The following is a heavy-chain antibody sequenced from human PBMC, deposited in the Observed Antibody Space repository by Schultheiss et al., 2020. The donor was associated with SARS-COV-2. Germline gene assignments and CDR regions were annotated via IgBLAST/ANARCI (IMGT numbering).Heavy chain of an antibody. CDR2: IYYSGST. V-gene: IGHV4-31*03. CDR1: GGSISNGGYY. D-gene: IGHD6-19*01. CDR3: ARHIAVAGTDLGSDY. Sequence: SQTLSLTCSVSGGSISNGGYYWTWIRQHPGRGLEWIGYIYYSGSTNYNPSLKSRVSISVDTSTNQFSLKLNSVTPADTAVYYCARHIAVAGTDLGSDYWGQGTLVTVSS. J-gene: IGHJ4*02.